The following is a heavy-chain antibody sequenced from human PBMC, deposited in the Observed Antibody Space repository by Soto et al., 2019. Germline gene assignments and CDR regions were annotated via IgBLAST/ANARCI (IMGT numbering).Heavy chain of an antibody. Sequence: QVQLVESGGGVVQPGRSLRLSCAASGFTFSSYGMHWVRQAPGKGLEWVAVISYDGSNKYYADSVKGRFTISRDNSKNTLYLQMNSLRAEDTAVYYCAKDWYNWNYDGLFDYRGQGTLVTVSS. CDR1: GFTFSSYG. V-gene: IGHV3-30*18. CDR2: ISYDGSNK. CDR3: AKDWYNWNYDGLFDY. J-gene: IGHJ4*02. D-gene: IGHD1-7*01.